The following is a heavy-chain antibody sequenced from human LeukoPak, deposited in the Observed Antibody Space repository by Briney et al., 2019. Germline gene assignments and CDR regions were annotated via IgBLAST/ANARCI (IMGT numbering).Heavy chain of an antibody. Sequence: GASVKVSCKASGYTFTSYGISWVRQAPGQGLEWMGWISAYNGNTNYAQKLQGRVTMTTDTSTSTAYMELRSLRSDDTAVYYCVLDYWALSPDAFDIWGQGTMVTVSS. CDR1: GYTFTSYG. D-gene: IGHD3-3*01. V-gene: IGHV1-18*01. CDR3: VLDYWALSPDAFDI. J-gene: IGHJ3*02. CDR2: ISAYNGNT.